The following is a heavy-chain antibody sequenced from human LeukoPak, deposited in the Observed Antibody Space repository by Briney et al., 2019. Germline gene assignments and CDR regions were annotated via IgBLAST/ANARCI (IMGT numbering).Heavy chain of an antibody. CDR1: VFTFDKAW. J-gene: IGHJ3*02. D-gene: IGHD3-22*01. V-gene: IGHV3-15*01. CDR3: TTDPEEAHSSGYYGPAFDI. Sequence: KPGGSLRLSCAASVFTFDKAWMTWVRQAPGKGLEWVGRIKSKIHGGTIDYAAPVKGRFTISRDDSENTVYLQMSSLRTEDTAMYYCTTDPEEAHSSGYYGPAFDIWGQGTMVTVSS. CDR2: IKSKIHGGTI.